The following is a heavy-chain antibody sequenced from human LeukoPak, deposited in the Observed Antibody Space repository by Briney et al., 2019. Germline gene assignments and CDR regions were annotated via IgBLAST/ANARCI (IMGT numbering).Heavy chain of an antibody. CDR3: ARTSSGPYYYYYGMDV. CDR2: ISSSSSYI. D-gene: IGHD3-22*01. V-gene: IGHV3-21*01. Sequence: GGSLRLSCAASGFTFSSYSMNWVRQTPGKGLEWVSSISSSSSYIYYADSVKGRFTISRDNAKNSLYLQMNSLRAEDTAVYYCARTSSGPYYYYYGMDVWGQGTTVTVSS. J-gene: IGHJ6*02. CDR1: GFTFSSYS.